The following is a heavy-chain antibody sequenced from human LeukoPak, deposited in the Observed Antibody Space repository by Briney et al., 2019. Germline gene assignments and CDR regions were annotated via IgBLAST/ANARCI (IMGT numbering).Heavy chain of an antibody. CDR1: GFTFSDYY. Sequence: PGGSLRLSCAASGFTFSDYYMSWIRQAPGKGLEWVSYISTLSNTIYYADSAKGRFTISRDNAKNSLYLQMNSLRAEDTAVYYCTRGAGTGWRFDSWGQGTLLTVSS. J-gene: IGHJ4*02. CDR2: ISTLSNTI. CDR3: TRGAGTGWRFDS. V-gene: IGHV3-11*04. D-gene: IGHD6-19*01.